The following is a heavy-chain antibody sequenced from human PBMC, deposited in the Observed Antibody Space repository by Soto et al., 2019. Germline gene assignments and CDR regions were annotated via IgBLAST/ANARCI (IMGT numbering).Heavy chain of an antibody. Sequence: DVQLLESGGNLVQPWGSLTLSWSASGFTLSSYAMSWVRQSPGKGLEWVSSISAGGDMTYNSDSVKGRFTIFRDNSNNAVFLQMHNLRIEDTALYYCARGDRGGSGSPASYNYSGWDVWGQRAKVTVS. CDR2: ISAGGDMT. CDR3: ARGDRGGSGSPASYNYSGWDV. CDR1: GFTLSSYA. J-gene: IGHJ6*02. D-gene: IGHD3-10*01. V-gene: IGHV3-23*01.